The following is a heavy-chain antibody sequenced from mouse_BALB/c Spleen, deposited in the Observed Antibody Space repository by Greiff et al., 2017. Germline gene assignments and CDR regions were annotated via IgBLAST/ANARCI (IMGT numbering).Heavy chain of an antibody. D-gene: IGHD1-1*02. Sequence: DVKLVESGGGLVKPGGSLKLSCAASGFAFSSYDMSWVRQTPEKRLEWVAYISSGGGSTYYPDTVKGRFTISRDNAKNTLYLQMSSLKSEDTAMYYCARHGGPFAYWGQGTLVTVSA. CDR3: ARHGGPFAY. J-gene: IGHJ3*01. V-gene: IGHV5-12-1*01. CDR1: GFAFSSYD. CDR2: ISSGGGST.